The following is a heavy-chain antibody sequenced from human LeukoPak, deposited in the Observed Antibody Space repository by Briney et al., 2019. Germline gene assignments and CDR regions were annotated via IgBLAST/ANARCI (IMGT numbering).Heavy chain of an antibody. CDR3: ARRNCPINGSCPLDAFDI. CDR1: GGSISSGGYY. CDR2: IYYSGST. Sequence: PSQTLSLTCTVSGGSISSGGYYWSWIRQHPGKGLEWIGYIYYSGSTYYNPSLKRRLTISVDTSKNQFSLKLSSVTAADTAVYYCARRNCPINGSCPLDAFDIWGQGTMVTVSS. D-gene: IGHD2-15*01. J-gene: IGHJ3*02. V-gene: IGHV4-31*03.